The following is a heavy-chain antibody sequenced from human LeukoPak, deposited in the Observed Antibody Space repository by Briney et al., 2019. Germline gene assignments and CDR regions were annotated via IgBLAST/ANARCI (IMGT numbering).Heavy chain of an antibody. J-gene: IGHJ4*02. V-gene: IGHV3-15*01. CDR3: TTDIAVAGTFFDY. CDR2: IKRKTDGGTT. CDR1: GFTLSSYG. D-gene: IGHD6-19*01. Sequence: PGRSLRLSCAASGFTLSSYGMHWVRQAPGKGLEWVGRIKRKTDGGTTDYAAPVKGRFTISRDDSKNTLYLQMNSLKTEDTAVYYCTTDIAVAGTFFDYWGQGTLVTVSS.